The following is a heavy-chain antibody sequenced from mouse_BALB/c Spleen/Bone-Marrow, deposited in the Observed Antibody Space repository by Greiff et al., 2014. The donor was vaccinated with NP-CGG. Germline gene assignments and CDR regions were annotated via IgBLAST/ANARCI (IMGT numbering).Heavy chain of an antibody. Sequence: EVMLVESGGGLVKPGGSPKLSCAASGFTFSDYYMYWVRQTPEKRLEWVATISDGGGYTYYPDSVWGRFTISRDNAKSNLYLQMSSLKSEDTAMYYCARSGERYGAMDYWGQGTSVTVFS. D-gene: IGHD2-10*02. V-gene: IGHV5-4*02. CDR1: GFTFSDYY. CDR2: ISDGGGYT. J-gene: IGHJ4*01. CDR3: ARSGERYGAMDY.